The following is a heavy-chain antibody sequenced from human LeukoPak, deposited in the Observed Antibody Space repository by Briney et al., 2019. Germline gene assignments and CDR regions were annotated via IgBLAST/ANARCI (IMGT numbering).Heavy chain of an antibody. Sequence: SETLSLTCTVAGGSISSGGYYWGWIRQHPGKGLEWIGFIFYTGSTYYNPSLKSRVTISVDTSKTQFSLKLTSVTAADTAVYYCARYTSSYYGSGRYEVYWGQGTLVTVSS. D-gene: IGHD3-10*01. V-gene: IGHV4-31*03. CDR3: ARYTSSYYGSGRYEVY. J-gene: IGHJ4*02. CDR1: GGSISSGGYY. CDR2: IFYTGST.